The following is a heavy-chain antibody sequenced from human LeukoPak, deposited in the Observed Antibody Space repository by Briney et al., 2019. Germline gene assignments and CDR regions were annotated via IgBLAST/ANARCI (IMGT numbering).Heavy chain of an antibody. CDR3: ATTDYGGGYY. Sequence: TPSETLSLTCTVSGGSISSYYWSWIRQPPGKGLEWIGYIYYSGSTNYNPSLKSRVTISVDTSKNQFSLKLSSVIAADTAVYYCATTDYGGGYYWGQGTLVTVSS. V-gene: IGHV4-59*08. CDR2: IYYSGST. J-gene: IGHJ4*02. D-gene: IGHD4-17*01. CDR1: GGSISSYY.